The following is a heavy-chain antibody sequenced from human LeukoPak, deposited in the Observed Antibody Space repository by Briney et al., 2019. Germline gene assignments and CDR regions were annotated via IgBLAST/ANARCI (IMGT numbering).Heavy chain of an antibody. V-gene: IGHV3-74*01. CDR1: GFTFSSYW. Sequence: QPGGSLRLSCAASGFTFSSYWMHWVRQAPGKGLVRVSRINSDGSSTSCADSVKGRFTISRDNAKNTLYLQMNSLRAEDTAVYYCARGLYRYCSSTSCLRNFDYWGQGTLVTVSS. CDR2: INSDGSST. CDR3: ARGLYRYCSSTSCLRNFDY. J-gene: IGHJ4*02. D-gene: IGHD2-2*01.